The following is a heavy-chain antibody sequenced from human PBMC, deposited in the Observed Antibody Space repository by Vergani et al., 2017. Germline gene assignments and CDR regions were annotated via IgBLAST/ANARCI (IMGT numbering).Heavy chain of an antibody. CDR3: AGETHSWQRADR. V-gene: IGHV4-59*02. J-gene: IGHJ5*02. CDR1: GVSVTDYN. D-gene: IGHD6-13*01. Sequence: QAQLQESGPGLVKPSETLSLPCHAFGVSVTDYNCNWIRQAPGKGLEWIGSLSTTGGATHDSHDPSLKSRVSISVDTSKNQFSLRLNSVTAADSSIYYFAGETHSWQRADRWGQGLLVSVSS. CDR2: LSTTGGA.